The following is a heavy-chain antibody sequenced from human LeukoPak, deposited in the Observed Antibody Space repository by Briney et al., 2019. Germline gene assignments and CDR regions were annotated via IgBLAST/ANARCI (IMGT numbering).Heavy chain of an antibody. D-gene: IGHD3-22*01. V-gene: IGHV1-18*01. J-gene: IGHJ4*02. CDR2: VRVGWNSLYNT. CDR3: ARDLGDSSGLGAY. Sequence: GASVKVSCKVSGYTLTELSMHWVRQAPGQGLEWMGWVRVGWNSLYNTNYAQKLQGRVTMTTDASTRTAYMELRSLRSDDTAMYYCARDLGDSSGLGAYWGQGTLVTVSS. CDR1: GYTLTELS.